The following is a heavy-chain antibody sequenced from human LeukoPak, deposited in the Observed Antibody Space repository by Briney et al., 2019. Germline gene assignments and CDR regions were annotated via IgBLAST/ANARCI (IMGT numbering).Heavy chain of an antibody. CDR3: ARDKRRFDK. CDR1: GFTFSDYY. V-gene: IGHV3-11*04. CDR2: ISSSGYST. J-gene: IGHJ4*02. Sequence: GGSLRLSCAASGFTFSDYYMSWIRQAPGEELEWISYISSSGYSTYYAGSVKGRFTISRDNSNNSLYLQMNSLRDEDTAVYYCARDKRRFDKWGQGTLVAVSS.